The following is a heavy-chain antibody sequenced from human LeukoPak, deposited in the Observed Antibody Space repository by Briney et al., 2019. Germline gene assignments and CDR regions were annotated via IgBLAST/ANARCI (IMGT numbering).Heavy chain of an antibody. V-gene: IGHV1-18*01. D-gene: IGHD3-3*01. CDR1: GYTFTSYG. Sequence: ASVKVSCKASGYTFTSYGISWVRQAPGQGLEWMGWISAYNGNTNYAQELQGRVTMTTDTSTSTAYMELRSLRSDDTAVYYCARDHPSYYDFWSGYSTPFDYWGQGTLVTVSS. CDR3: ARDHPSYYDFWSGYSTPFDY. CDR2: ISAYNGNT. J-gene: IGHJ4*02.